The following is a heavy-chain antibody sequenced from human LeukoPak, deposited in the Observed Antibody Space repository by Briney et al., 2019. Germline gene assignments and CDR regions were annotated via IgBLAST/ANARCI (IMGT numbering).Heavy chain of an antibody. Sequence: SETLSLTCSVSGDSISSSSYYWGWIRQPPGKGLEWIGRIYTSGSTNYNPSLKSRVTMSVDTSKNQFSLKLSSVTAADTAVYYCARDKGSSSPDSMDVWGKGTTVTVSS. J-gene: IGHJ6*03. CDR1: GDSISSSSYY. CDR2: IYTSGST. CDR3: ARDKGSSSPDSMDV. D-gene: IGHD6-13*01. V-gene: IGHV4-61*02.